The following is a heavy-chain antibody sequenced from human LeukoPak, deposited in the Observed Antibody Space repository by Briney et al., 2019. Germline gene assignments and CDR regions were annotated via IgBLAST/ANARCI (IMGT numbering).Heavy chain of an antibody. Sequence: GGSLRLSCAASGFTVSSNYMSWVRQAPGKGLEWVSVIYSGGSTYYADSVKGRFTISRDNSKNTLYLQMNSLRAEDTAVYYCARPYCSTTSCVGAFDIWGRGTMVTVSS. CDR3: ARPYCSTTSCVGAFDI. CDR1: GFTVSSNY. J-gene: IGHJ3*02. D-gene: IGHD2-2*01. V-gene: IGHV3-66*04. CDR2: IYSGGST.